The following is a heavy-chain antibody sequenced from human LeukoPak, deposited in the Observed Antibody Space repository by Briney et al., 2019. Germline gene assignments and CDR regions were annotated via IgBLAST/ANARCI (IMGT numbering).Heavy chain of an antibody. V-gene: IGHV3-23*01. CDR1: GFTFSDYE. CDR2: ISSSGGST. CDR3: AKKEGALLWFGELLEGPIDY. Sequence: GGSPRLSCVASGFTFSDYEMNWVRQAPGKGLEWVSYISSSGGSTYYADSVKGRFTISRDNSKNTLYLQMNSLRAEDTAVYYCAKKEGALLWFGELLEGPIDYWGQGTLVTVSS. D-gene: IGHD3-10*01. J-gene: IGHJ4*02.